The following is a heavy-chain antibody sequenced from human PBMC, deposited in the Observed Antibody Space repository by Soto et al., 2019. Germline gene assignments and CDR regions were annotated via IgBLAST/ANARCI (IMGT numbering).Heavy chain of an antibody. D-gene: IGHD3-3*01. CDR1: GGTFSSYA. J-gene: IGHJ6*02. Sequence: SVKVSCKASGGTFSSYAISWVRQAPGQGLEWMGGIIPIFGTANYAQKFQGRVTITADESTSTAYMELSSLRSEDTAVYYCARGRHDFWSGYYGMDVWGQGTTVTVSS. V-gene: IGHV1-69*13. CDR2: IIPIFGTA. CDR3: ARGRHDFWSGYYGMDV.